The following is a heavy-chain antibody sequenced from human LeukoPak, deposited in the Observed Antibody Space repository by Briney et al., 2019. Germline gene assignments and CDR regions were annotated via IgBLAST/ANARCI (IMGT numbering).Heavy chain of an antibody. CDR1: GFTFSSYD. CDR2: ISGGGRST. D-gene: IGHD3-22*01. CDR3: AEYAIDSSGYRYFDY. J-gene: IGHJ4*02. Sequence: GGSLRLSCAASGFTFSSYDMSWVRQAPGKGLEWVSAISGGGRSTYYADSVKGRFTISRDNSKNTLYLQMNSLRAEDTAVYYCAEYAIDSSGYRYFDYWGQGTLVTVSS. V-gene: IGHV3-23*01.